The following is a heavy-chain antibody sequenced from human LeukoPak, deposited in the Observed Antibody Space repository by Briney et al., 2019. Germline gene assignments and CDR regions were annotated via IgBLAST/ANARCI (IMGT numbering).Heavy chain of an antibody. CDR3: AAIAMGIAARGWFDP. Sequence: PSETLSLTCAVYGESFSGYYWSWIRQPPGKGLEWVGEINRSGSNNYNPSLKSRVTILANTSKNHFSLKLSSVTAADTAVYYCAAIAMGIAARGWFDPWGQGTLVTVSS. V-gene: IGHV4-34*01. J-gene: IGHJ5*02. CDR2: INRSGSN. D-gene: IGHD6-6*01. CDR1: GESFSGYY.